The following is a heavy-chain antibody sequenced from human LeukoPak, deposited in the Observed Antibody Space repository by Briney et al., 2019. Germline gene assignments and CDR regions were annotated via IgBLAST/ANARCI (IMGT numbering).Heavy chain of an antibody. Sequence: GSLRLSCAASGFTFSSHSMHWVRQAPGKGLEWVGIIWHDGGTTYYADSVRGRFTISRDNSKNTLDLQMSSLRDGDTAVYFCVRSQSAATYDAWGQGTLVTVSS. V-gene: IGHV3-33*01. J-gene: IGHJ5*02. CDR2: IWHDGGTT. CDR1: GFTFSSHS. CDR3: VRSQSAATYDA. D-gene: IGHD3-16*01.